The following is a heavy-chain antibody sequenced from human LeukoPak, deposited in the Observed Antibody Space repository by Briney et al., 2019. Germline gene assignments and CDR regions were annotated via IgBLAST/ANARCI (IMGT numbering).Heavy chain of an antibody. Sequence: GGSLRLSCAASGFTFSSYNMNWVRQAPGKGLEWVSSISSSSSYIYYADSVKGRFTISRDNAKKSLYLQMSSLRAEDTAVYYCARADWDTAMIDYWGQGTVVTVSS. J-gene: IGHJ4*02. CDR2: ISSSSSYI. CDR3: ARADWDTAMIDY. V-gene: IGHV3-21*01. D-gene: IGHD5-18*01. CDR1: GFTFSSYN.